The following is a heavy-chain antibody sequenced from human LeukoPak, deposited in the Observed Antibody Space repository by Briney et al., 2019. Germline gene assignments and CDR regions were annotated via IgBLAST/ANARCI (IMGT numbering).Heavy chain of an antibody. Sequence: ASVKVPCKASGYTFTSYGISWVRQAPGQGLEWMGWISAYNGNTNYAQKLQGRVTMTTDTSTSTAYMELRSLRSDDTAVYYCARWGGDYGIDAFDIWGQGTMVTVSS. CDR1: GYTFTSYG. CDR2: ISAYNGNT. J-gene: IGHJ3*02. V-gene: IGHV1-18*01. CDR3: ARWGGDYGIDAFDI. D-gene: IGHD3-16*01.